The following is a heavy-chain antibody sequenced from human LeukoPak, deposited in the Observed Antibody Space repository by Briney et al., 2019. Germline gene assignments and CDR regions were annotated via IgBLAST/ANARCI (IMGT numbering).Heavy chain of an antibody. V-gene: IGHV5-51*01. Sequence: GESLKISCKGSGYSFTTYRIGWVRQAPGKGLEWMGIIYPGDSDVRYSPSFQGQVTILADKSISTAYLQWSSLKASDTAMYYCARPREEGTAMGLRAFDIWGQGTMVTVSS. CDR3: ARPREEGTAMGLRAFDI. CDR1: GYSFTTYR. D-gene: IGHD5-18*01. CDR2: IYPGDSDV. J-gene: IGHJ3*02.